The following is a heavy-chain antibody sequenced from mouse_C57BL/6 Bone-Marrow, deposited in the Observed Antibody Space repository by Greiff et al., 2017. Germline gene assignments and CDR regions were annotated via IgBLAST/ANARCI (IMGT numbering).Heavy chain of an antibody. D-gene: IGHD1-1*01. V-gene: IGHV14-4*01. Sequence: EVQLQESGAELVRPGASVTLSCTASGFNIKDDYMHWVKQRPEQGLEWIGWIDPENGDTEYASKFQGKATITADTSSNTAYLQLSSLTSEDTAVYYCTMGYGSSCYFDYGGQGTTLTVSS. CDR1: GFNIKDDY. CDR2: IDPENGDT. J-gene: IGHJ2*01. CDR3: TMGYGSSCYFDY.